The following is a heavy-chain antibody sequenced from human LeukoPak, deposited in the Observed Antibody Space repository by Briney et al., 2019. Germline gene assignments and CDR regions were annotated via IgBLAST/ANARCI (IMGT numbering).Heavy chain of an antibody. CDR3: ARDPTSSWETAFDI. D-gene: IGHD1-26*01. CDR1: GFTFDDYV. J-gene: IGHJ3*02. V-gene: IGHV3-20*04. Sequence: PGGSLRLSCAASGFTFDDYVMNWVRQVPGKGLEWVSDISWNGGSATYADSVKGRFTISRDNAKNSLYLQMNSLRAEDTAVYYCARDPTSSWETAFDIWGQGTMVTVSS. CDR2: ISWNGGSA.